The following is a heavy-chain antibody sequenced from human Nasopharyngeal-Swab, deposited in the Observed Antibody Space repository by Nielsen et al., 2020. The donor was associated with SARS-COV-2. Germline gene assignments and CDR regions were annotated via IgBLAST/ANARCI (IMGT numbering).Heavy chain of an antibody. Sequence: VRQAPGKGLEWVAFIRHDGSNKYYADSVKGRFTISRDNSKNTLYLQMNSLRAEDTAVYYCAKIGAGCSNTSCYNVYYYYMDVWGKGTTVTVSS. D-gene: IGHD2-2*02. J-gene: IGHJ6*03. CDR2: IRHDGSNK. V-gene: IGHV3-30*02. CDR3: AKIGAGCSNTSCYNVYYYYMDV.